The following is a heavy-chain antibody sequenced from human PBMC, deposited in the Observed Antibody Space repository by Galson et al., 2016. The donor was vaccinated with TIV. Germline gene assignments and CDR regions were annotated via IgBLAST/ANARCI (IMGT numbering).Heavy chain of an antibody. CDR1: GYMSSSYG. V-gene: IGHV3-30*02. D-gene: IGHD3-10*01. Sequence: SLRLSCAVSGYMSSSYGMHWVRQAPGRGLEWVAFIQYDGSNKYYADSVKGRFTISRDNSMNTLYLQMNSLRAEDTAVYYCAKDSGSYFSYWYFDLWGRGTLVTVSS. CDR2: IQYDGSNK. CDR3: AKDSGSYFSYWYFDL. J-gene: IGHJ2*01.